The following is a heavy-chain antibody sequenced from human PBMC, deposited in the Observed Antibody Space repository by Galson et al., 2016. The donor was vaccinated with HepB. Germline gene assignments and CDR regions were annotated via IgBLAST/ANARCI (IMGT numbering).Heavy chain of an antibody. Sequence: SLRLSCAASGFTLSTYSMDWVRQAPGKGLEWISYISTSSSTIYYADSVKGRFTISRDDAANSLYLQRNSLRAEDTTLYYCARRRGSGSHDYWGQGTLVTVSS. V-gene: IGHV3-48*01. CDR2: ISTSSSTI. D-gene: IGHD3-10*01. J-gene: IGHJ4*02. CDR3: ARRRGSGSHDY. CDR1: GFTLSTYS.